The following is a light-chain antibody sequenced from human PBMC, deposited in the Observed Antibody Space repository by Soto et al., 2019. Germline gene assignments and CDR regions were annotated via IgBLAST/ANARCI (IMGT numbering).Light chain of an antibody. Sequence: DIQMTQSPSSLSASVGDRVTITCRASQSISSYLNWYQQKPGKAPKLLIYAASSLQSGVPSRFSGSGSGTDSTLTISSLQPEDFATYYCQQSYSTPRFGQGTKLEIK. V-gene: IGKV1-39*01. CDR3: QQSYSTPR. CDR1: QSISSY. J-gene: IGKJ2*03. CDR2: AAS.